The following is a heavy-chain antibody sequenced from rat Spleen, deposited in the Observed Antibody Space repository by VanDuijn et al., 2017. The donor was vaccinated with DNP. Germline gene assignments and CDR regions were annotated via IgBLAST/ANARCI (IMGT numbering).Heavy chain of an antibody. D-gene: IGHD1-4*01. V-gene: IGHV5-20*01. CDR1: GFNFNDYW. J-gene: IGHJ2*01. Sequence: EVKLVESGGGLVQPGRSLKLSCVASGFNFNDYWMGWVRQAPTKGLEWVATISYDGVITYYGDSVKGRFTISRDNGESSLYLQMNSLWSEDTATYYCTRGSSLPGYLDYWGQGVLVTVSS. CDR2: ISYDGVIT. CDR3: TRGSSLPGYLDY.